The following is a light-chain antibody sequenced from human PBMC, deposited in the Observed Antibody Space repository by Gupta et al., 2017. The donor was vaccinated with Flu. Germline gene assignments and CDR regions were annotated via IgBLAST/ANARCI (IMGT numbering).Light chain of an antibody. CDR3: QSEGNSVIGV. CDR1: ALSKQY. J-gene: IGLJ1*01. V-gene: IGLV3-25*02. Sequence: SYELTQPPSVSVSPGQTARITCSGDALSKQYAYWYQQKPGQAPELMISKDSERPSGIPERFSGSSSGKTASLTISGVQAEDEADYYCQSEGNSVIGVFGTGTKLTVL. CDR2: KDS.